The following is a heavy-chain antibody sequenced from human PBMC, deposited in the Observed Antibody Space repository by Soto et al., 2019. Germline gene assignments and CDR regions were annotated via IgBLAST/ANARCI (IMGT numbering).Heavy chain of an antibody. CDR1: GFTFSSYA. CDR3: AKEGYCSSTSCRRGPYYYYYGMDV. D-gene: IGHD2-2*01. CDR2: ISGSGGST. Sequence: EVQLLESGGGLVQPGGSLRLSCAASGFTFSSYAMSWVRQAPGKGLEWVSAISGSGGSTYYADSVKGRFTISRDNSKNTLYLQMNSLRAEDTAVYYCAKEGYCSSTSCRRGPYYYYYGMDVWGQGTTVTVSS. V-gene: IGHV3-23*01. J-gene: IGHJ6*02.